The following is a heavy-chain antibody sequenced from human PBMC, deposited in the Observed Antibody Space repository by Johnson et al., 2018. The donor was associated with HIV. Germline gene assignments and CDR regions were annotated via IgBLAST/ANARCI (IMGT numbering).Heavy chain of an antibody. CDR3: AKLSIFGVVETDGFDI. V-gene: IGHV3-64*01. Sequence: VQLVESGGGLVQPGVSLRLSCAASGFTFSSYAMSWVRQAPGKGLEYVSAISSNGGSTYYANSVQGRFTISRDNSKNTLYLQMNSLRADDTAVYHCAKLSIFGVVETDGFDIWGQGTMVTVSS. CDR2: ISSNGGST. D-gene: IGHD3-3*01. J-gene: IGHJ3*02. CDR1: GFTFSSYA.